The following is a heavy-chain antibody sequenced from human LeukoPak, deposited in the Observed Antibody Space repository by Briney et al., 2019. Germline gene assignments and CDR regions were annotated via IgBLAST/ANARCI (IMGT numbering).Heavy chain of an antibody. CDR2: TKQDGSEK. D-gene: IGHD3-22*01. CDR3: ARGEGLYYDSSGYYYFDY. Sequence: GGSLRLSCAVSGFTFSSDWMSWVRQAPGKGLEWVANTKQDGSEKYYVDSVKGRFTISRDNAKNSLYLQMNSLRADDTAVYYCARGEGLYYDSSGYYYFDYWGQGTLVTVSS. J-gene: IGHJ4*02. V-gene: IGHV3-7*01. CDR1: GFTFSSDW.